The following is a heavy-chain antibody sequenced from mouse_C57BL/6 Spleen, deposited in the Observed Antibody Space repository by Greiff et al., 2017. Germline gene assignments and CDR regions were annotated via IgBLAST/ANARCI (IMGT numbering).Heavy chain of an antibody. Sequence: QVQLQQPGAELVRPGSSVKLSCKASGYTFTSYWMHWVKQRPIQGLEWIGNIDPSDSETHYNQKFKDKATLTVDKSSSTAYMQLSCLTSEDSAVYYCARGGSSGYLDYWGQGTTLTVSS. J-gene: IGHJ2*01. CDR3: ARGGSSGYLDY. CDR1: GYTFTSYW. D-gene: IGHD3-2*02. V-gene: IGHV1-52*01. CDR2: IDPSDSET.